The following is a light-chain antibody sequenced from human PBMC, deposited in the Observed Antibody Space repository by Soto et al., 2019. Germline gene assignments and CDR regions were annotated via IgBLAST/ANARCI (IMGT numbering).Light chain of an antibody. CDR1: NIGSKS. CDR3: QVWDSSSDHRV. CDR2: DDS. J-gene: IGLJ3*02. Sequence: SYELTQPPSVSVAPGQTARITCGGNNIGSKSVNWYQQKPSQAPVLVVYDDSDRPSGIPERFSGSNSGNTATLTISRVEAGDEADYYCQVWDSSSDHRVFGGGTKLTVL. V-gene: IGLV3-21*02.